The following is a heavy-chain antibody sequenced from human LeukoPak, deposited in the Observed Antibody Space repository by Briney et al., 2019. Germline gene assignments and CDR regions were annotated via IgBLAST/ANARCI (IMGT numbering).Heavy chain of an antibody. CDR2: IYYSGST. J-gene: IGHJ6*02. Sequence: SETLSLTCTVSGGSISSYYWSWIRQPPGKGLEWIGYIYYSGSTNYNPSLKSRVTISVDTSKNQFSLKLSSVTAADTAVYYCARVKVGDCGGDCYSSQYYYYYYGMDVWSQGTTVTVSS. CDR1: GGSISSYY. D-gene: IGHD2-21*02. CDR3: ARVKVGDCGGDCYSSQYYYYYYGMDV. V-gene: IGHV4-59*01.